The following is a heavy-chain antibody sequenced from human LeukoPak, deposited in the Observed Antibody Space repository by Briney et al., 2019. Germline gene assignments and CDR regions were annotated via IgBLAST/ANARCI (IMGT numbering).Heavy chain of an antibody. V-gene: IGHV3-23*01. CDR1: GFTVSSNY. CDR2: ISGSGGST. D-gene: IGHD6-19*01. CDR3: AKVSEQWLVAYYYYYMDV. Sequence: GGSLRLSCAASGFTVSSNYMSWVRQAPGKGLEWVSAISGSGGSTYYADSVKGRFTISRDNSKNTLYLQMNSLRAEDTAVYYCAKVSEQWLVAYYYYYMDVWGKGTTVTVSS. J-gene: IGHJ6*03.